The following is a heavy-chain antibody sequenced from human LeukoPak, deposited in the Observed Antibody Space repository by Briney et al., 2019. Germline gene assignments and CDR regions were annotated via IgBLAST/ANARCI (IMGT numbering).Heavy chain of an antibody. J-gene: IGHJ4*02. D-gene: IGHD3-10*01. CDR3: AKDPTTYYYGSGSPDY. Sequence: PGRSLRLSCAASGFTFSSYAMSWVRQAPGKGLEWVSAISGSGGSTYYADSVKGRFTISRDNSKNTLYLQMNSLRAEDTAVYYCAKDPTTYYYGSGSPDYWGQGTLVTVSS. CDR1: GFTFSSYA. V-gene: IGHV3-23*01. CDR2: ISGSGGST.